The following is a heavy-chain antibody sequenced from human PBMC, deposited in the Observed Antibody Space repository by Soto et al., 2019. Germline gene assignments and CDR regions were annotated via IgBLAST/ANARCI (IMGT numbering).Heavy chain of an antibody. CDR3: ARFLYRGGRFDP. D-gene: IGHD3-10*01. V-gene: IGHV4-30-4*01. Sequence: QVQLQESGPGLVKPSQTLSLTCTVSGGSISSGDYYWSWIRQPPGKGLEWIGYIYYSGSTYYNPSHKSRVTILVDTSNNQFALKLSSVTAADTAVYYCARFLYRGGRFDPWGQGTLVTVSS. J-gene: IGHJ5*02. CDR1: GGSISSGDYY. CDR2: IYYSGST.